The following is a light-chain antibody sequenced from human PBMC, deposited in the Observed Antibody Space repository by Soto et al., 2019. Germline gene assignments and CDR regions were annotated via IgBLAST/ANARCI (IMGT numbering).Light chain of an antibody. Sequence: QSALTQPPSVSAAPGQRITISCSGSSSNIGKNYVSRYQQVPGTAPKLLIYDNNKRPSGIPDRFSGSKSVTSATLGITGLQTGDEADYYCGKWDNTQNGYVFGTGTKVTVL. CDR2: DNN. V-gene: IGLV1-51*01. J-gene: IGLJ1*01. CDR1: SSNIGKNY. CDR3: GKWDNTQNGYV.